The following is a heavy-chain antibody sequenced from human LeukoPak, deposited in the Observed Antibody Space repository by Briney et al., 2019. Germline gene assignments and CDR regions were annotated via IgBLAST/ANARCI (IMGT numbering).Heavy chain of an antibody. V-gene: IGHV3-49*03. J-gene: IGHJ4*02. Sequence: GGSLRLSCITSGFTFRDYAVSWFRQAPGKGLEWVAFIRSKAYTGTTDYAASVKGRFTVSRDDSKSIAYLQMDSLKTEDTAVYYCTRGKRIAISGVAYHFDFWGQGTLVTVSS. CDR3: TRGKRIAISGVAYHFDF. CDR1: GFTFRDYA. D-gene: IGHD3-3*01. CDR2: IRSKAYTGTT.